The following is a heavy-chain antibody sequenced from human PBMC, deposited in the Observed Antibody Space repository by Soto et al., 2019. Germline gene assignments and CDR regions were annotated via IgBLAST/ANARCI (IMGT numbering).Heavy chain of an antibody. CDR2: ISGSGGST. CDR3: AKDSPFITIFGVVPYYYGMDV. J-gene: IGHJ6*02. Sequence: GGSLRLSCAASGFTFSSYAMSWVRQAPGKGLEWVSAISGSGGSTYYADSVKGRFTISRDNSKNTLYLQMNSLRAEDTAVYYCAKDSPFITIFGVVPYYYGMDVWSQGTTVTVSS. CDR1: GFTFSSYA. D-gene: IGHD3-3*01. V-gene: IGHV3-23*01.